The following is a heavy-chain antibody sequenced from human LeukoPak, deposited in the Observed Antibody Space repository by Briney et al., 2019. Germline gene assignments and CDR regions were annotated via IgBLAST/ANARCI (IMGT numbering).Heavy chain of an antibody. CDR2: ISWNSGNI. J-gene: IGHJ4*02. CDR1: GFTFSSYG. CDR3: AKDMRDYDVFTGYCPFDY. Sequence: GGSLRLSCAASGFTFSSYGMHWVRQAPGKGLEWVSGISWNSGNIVYADSVKGRFTISRDNAKNSLFLQMNSLRAEDTALYFCAKDMRDYDVFTGYCPFDYWGQGTLVAVSS. V-gene: IGHV3-9*01. D-gene: IGHD3-9*01.